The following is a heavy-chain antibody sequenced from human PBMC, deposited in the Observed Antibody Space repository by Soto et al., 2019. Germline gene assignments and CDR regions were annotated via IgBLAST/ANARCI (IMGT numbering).Heavy chain of an antibody. CDR3: ATKVLWFGELFRWFDP. V-gene: IGHV1-24*01. J-gene: IGHJ5*02. CDR2: FDPEDGET. D-gene: IGHD3-10*01. CDR1: GYTLTELS. Sequence: ASVKVSCKVSGYTLTELSRHWVRQAPGKGLEWMGGFDPEDGETIYAQKFQGRVTMTEDTSTDTAYMELSSLRSEDTAVYYCATKVLWFGELFRWFDPWGQGTLVTVS.